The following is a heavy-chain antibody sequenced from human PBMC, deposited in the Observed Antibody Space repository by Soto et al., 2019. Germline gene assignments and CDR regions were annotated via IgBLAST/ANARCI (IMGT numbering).Heavy chain of an antibody. Sequence: ASVKVSCKASGGTFSSYTISWVRQAPGQGLEWMGRIIPILGIANYAQKFQGRVTINADKSTSTAYMELSSLRSEDTAVYYCASRVSDYDILTGYYIGDYFDYWGQGTLVTVSS. CDR2: IIPILGIA. CDR3: ASRVSDYDILTGYYIGDYFDY. CDR1: GGTFSSYT. V-gene: IGHV1-69*02. D-gene: IGHD3-9*01. J-gene: IGHJ4*02.